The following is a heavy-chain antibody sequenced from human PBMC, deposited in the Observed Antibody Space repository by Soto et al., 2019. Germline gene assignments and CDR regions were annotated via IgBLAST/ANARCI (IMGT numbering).Heavy chain of an antibody. J-gene: IGHJ4*02. CDR2: IRHDGSNT. CDR3: ARDGVGATTYCGYFDY. Sequence: QVQLVESGGGVVQPGRSLRLSCAASGFNFRGYGMHWVRQAPGKGLEWVAIIRHDGSNTYYADSVRGRFTISRDNSKNTLYLQMNSLRVEDTAVYYCARDGVGATTYCGYFDYWGQGTPITVSS. CDR1: GFNFRGYG. V-gene: IGHV3-33*01. D-gene: IGHD1-26*01.